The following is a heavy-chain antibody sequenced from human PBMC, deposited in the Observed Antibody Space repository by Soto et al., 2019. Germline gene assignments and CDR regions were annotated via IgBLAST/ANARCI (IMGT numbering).Heavy chain of an antibody. D-gene: IGHD1-7*01. J-gene: IGHJ6*02. CDR2: IIPILGIA. Sequence: GSSLKVSCKASGGTFSSYTISWVRQAPGQGLEWMGRIIPILGIANYAQKFQGRVTITADKSTSTAYMELSSLRSEDTAVYYCARESGITGTTHPYYYGMDVWGQGTTVTVAS. CDR1: GGTFSSYT. V-gene: IGHV1-69*04. CDR3: ARESGITGTTHPYYYGMDV.